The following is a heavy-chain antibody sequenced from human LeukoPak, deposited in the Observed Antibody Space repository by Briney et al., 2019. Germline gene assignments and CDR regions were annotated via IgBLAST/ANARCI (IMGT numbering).Heavy chain of an antibody. CDR1: GFTFSSYH. D-gene: IGHD4-23*01. CDR2: IRYDGSNK. Sequence: AGTLSLSCAASGFTFSSYHMHWVRQAPGKGLKWVAFIRYDGSNKYYADSVRGRFTISKDNAKKSLYLQMNSLRAEDTAVYYCARDYGGSSPFDYWGQGTLVTVSS. J-gene: IGHJ4*02. CDR3: ARDYGGSSPFDY. V-gene: IGHV3-33*08.